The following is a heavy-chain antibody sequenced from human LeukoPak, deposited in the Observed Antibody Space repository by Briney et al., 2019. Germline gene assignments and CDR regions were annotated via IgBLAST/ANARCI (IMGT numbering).Heavy chain of an antibody. D-gene: IGHD6-13*01. CDR2: ISYDGSNK. CDR1: GFTFSSYG. V-gene: IGHV3-30*03. CDR3: AIGARHYRIAAAGTFDY. J-gene: IGHJ4*02. Sequence: PGRSLRLSCAASGFTFSSYGMHWVRQAPGKWLEWVAVISYDGSNKDYADSVKGRFTISRDNSKNTLYLQMNSLRAEDTAVYYCAIGARHYRIAAAGTFDYWGQGTLVTVSS.